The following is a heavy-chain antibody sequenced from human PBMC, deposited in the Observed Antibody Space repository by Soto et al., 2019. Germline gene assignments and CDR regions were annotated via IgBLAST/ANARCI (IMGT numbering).Heavy chain of an antibody. Sequence: GGSLRLSCTASGFTFGDYAMSWFRQAPGKGLGWVGFIRSKAYGGTTEYDASVKGRFTISRDDSKSIAYLQMNSLKTEDTAVYYCTRNERYCSSTSCYGGYYYYYMDVWGKGTTVTVSS. V-gene: IGHV3-49*03. CDR1: GFTFGDYA. CDR3: TRNERYCSSTSCYGGYYYYYMDV. CDR2: IRSKAYGGTT. J-gene: IGHJ6*03. D-gene: IGHD2-2*01.